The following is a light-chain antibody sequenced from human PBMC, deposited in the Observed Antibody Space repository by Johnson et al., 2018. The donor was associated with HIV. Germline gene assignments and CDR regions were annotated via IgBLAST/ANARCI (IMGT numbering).Light chain of an antibody. CDR1: SSNTGRNY. J-gene: IGLJ1*01. CDR2: DNN. V-gene: IGLV1-51*01. CDR3: GTWDSSLSAYV. Sequence: QSILTQPPSVSAAPGQKVTISCSGSSSNTGRNYVSWYQQLPGTAPKLLIYDNNKRPSGIPDRFSGSKSGTSATLGITGLQTGDEADYYCGTWDSSLSAYVFGTGTKVSVL.